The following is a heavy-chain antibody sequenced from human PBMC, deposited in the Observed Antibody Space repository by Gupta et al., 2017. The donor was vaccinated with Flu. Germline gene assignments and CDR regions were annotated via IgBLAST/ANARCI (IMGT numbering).Heavy chain of an antibody. V-gene: IGHV3-21*06. Sequence: FRRYTMAWVGQGRGSGLEWVSAISSSSNHMYYAASLESRFTVSRDNAKGSLYLEMNSLTADDTAMYYWARGVASYENYYYYYAMGGGGQGTTVSVFS. CDR2: ISSSSNHM. CDR3: ARGVASYENYYYYYAMGG. D-gene: IGHD3-10*01. CDR1: FRRYT. J-gene: IGHJ6*02.